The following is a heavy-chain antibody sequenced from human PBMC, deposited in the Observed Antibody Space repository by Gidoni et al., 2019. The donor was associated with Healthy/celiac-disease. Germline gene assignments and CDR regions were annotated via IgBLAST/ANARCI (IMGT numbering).Heavy chain of an antibody. J-gene: IGHJ2*01. CDR1: GVTFSSYA. CDR2: IIPIFGTA. CDR3: AREAAVAGTLFHWYFDL. V-gene: IGHV1-69*19. D-gene: IGHD6-19*01. Sequence: QVQLVHSGAEVKKPGSSVKVSCLASGVTFSSYAISWVRQAPGQGLEWMGGIIPIFGTANYAQKFQGRVTITADEATSTAYMELSSLRSEDTDVDYCAREAAVAGTLFHWYFDLWGRGTLVTVSS.